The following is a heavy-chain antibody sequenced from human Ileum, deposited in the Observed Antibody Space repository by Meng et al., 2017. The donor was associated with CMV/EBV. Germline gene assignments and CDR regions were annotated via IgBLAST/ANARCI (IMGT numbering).Heavy chain of an antibody. Sequence: KISCQASGYNFTSHGIIWVRQAPGQGLEWMGWISAYNGNTLYAQKLQGRITRTTDTPTSTTYMELRRLRSDDTAVYYCAKASLTVFGGLFDYWGQGTLVTVSS. CDR2: ISAYNGNT. CDR1: GYNFTSHG. J-gene: IGHJ4*02. CDR3: AKASLTVFGGLFDY. V-gene: IGHV1-18*01. D-gene: IGHD3-3*01.